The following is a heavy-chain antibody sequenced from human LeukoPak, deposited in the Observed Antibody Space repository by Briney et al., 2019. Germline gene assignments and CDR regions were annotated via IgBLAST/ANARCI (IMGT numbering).Heavy chain of an antibody. CDR1: GFNFIDYS. CDR2: IGISSGNT. J-gene: IGHJ4*01. D-gene: IGHD2-2*01. Sequence: GGSLRLSCAASGFNFIDYSMNWIRQAPGKGLEWISYIGISSGNTKYADSVKGRFTISRDKARNSLYLQTNSLRVEDTAVYYCARDHRYAFDNWGHGTLVTVSS. V-gene: IGHV3-11*06. CDR3: ARDHRYAFDN.